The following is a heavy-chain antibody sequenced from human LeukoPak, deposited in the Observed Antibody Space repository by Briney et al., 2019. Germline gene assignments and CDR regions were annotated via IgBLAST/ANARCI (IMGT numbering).Heavy chain of an antibody. D-gene: IGHD6-6*01. CDR1: GFTFSSYG. CDR3: ARDKLTRPGDFEN. V-gene: IGHV3-21*01. Sequence: GGSLRLSCAASGFTFSSYGMNWVRQAPGKGLEWVSSLSSSSIYIYYADSVKGRFTISRDTAKNSLYLQMNNLRVEDTAVYYCARDKLTRPGDFENWGQGTLVIVSS. J-gene: IGHJ4*02. CDR2: LSSSSIYI.